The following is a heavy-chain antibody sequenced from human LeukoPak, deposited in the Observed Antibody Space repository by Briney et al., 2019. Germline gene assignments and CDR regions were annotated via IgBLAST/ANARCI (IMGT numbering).Heavy chain of an antibody. D-gene: IGHD6-13*01. Sequence: GGSLRLSCTASGFTFSSSGMHWVRQAPGKGLEWVAVTSSDGSTKYYADSVKGRFTISRDNSKNTLYLQMNSLRAEDTAVYYCAKGGASSIAAAGNYWYFDLWGRGTLVSVSS. J-gene: IGHJ2*01. V-gene: IGHV3-30*18. CDR3: AKGGASSIAAAGNYWYFDL. CDR2: TSSDGSTK. CDR1: GFTFSSSG.